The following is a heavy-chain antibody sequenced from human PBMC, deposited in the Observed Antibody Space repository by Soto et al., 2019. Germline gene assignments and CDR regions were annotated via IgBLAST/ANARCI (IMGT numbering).Heavy chain of an antibody. Sequence: SVRHSCPVSGFTFSSHEMNWVRQAPVKGLEWVSFISSSGTNVYYADSVKGRFTISRDNAKNSLFLQMSSLRAEDTAIYYCARGYSGGWSRGGYFDYWGQGTLVTVSS. V-gene: IGHV3-48*03. J-gene: IGHJ4*02. D-gene: IGHD6-19*01. CDR1: GFTFSSHE. CDR3: ARGYSGGWSRGGYFDY. CDR2: ISSSGTNV.